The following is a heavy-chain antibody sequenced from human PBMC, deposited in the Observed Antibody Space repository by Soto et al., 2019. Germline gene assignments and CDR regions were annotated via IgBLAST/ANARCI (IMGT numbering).Heavy chain of an antibody. CDR3: TTAYPWYYYDSSGPLGGFDP. Sequence: GGSLRLSCAASGFTFSNAWMNWVRQAPGKGLEWVGRIKSKTDGGTTDYAAPVKGRFTISRDDSKNTLYLQMNSLKTEDTAVYYCTTAYPWYYYDSSGPLGGFDPWGQGTLVTSPQ. J-gene: IGHJ5*02. CDR2: IKSKTDGGTT. D-gene: IGHD3-22*01. V-gene: IGHV3-15*07. CDR1: GFTFSNAW.